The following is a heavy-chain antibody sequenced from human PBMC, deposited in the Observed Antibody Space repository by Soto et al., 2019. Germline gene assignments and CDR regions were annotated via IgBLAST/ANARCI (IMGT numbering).Heavy chain of an antibody. CDR1: GGSISSGGYS. Sequence: PSETLSLTCAVSGGSISSGGYSWSWIRQPPGKGLEWIGYIYHSGSTYYNPSLKSRVTISVDRSKNQFSLKLSSVTAADTAAYYCAAGAAATPHWFDPWGQGTLVTVSS. CDR3: AAGAAATPHWFDP. V-gene: IGHV4-30-2*01. D-gene: IGHD6-13*01. J-gene: IGHJ5*02. CDR2: IYHSGST.